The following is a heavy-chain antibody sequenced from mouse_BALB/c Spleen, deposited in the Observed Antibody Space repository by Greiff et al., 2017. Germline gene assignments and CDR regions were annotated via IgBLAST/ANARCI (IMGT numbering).Heavy chain of an antibody. Sequence: EVQLQQSGAELVKPGASVKLSCTASGFNIKDTYMHWVKQRPEQGLEWIGRIDPANGNTKYDPKFQGKATITADTSSNTAYLQLSSLTSEDTAVYYGARNYYGSSPFDVWGAGTTVTVSS. V-gene: IGHV14-3*02. J-gene: IGHJ1*01. D-gene: IGHD1-1*01. CDR1: GFNIKDTY. CDR3: ARNYYGSSPFDV. CDR2: IDPANGNT.